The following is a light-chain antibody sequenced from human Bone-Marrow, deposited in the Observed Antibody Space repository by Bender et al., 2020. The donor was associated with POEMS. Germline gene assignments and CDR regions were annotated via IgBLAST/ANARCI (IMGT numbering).Light chain of an antibody. CDR3: SSYTSTSTPVV. V-gene: IGLV2-14*01. CDR2: DVS. J-gene: IGLJ2*01. Sequence: QSALTQPRSVSGSPGQSVTVSCTGTSSDVGGSKYVSWYQQHPGKVPKLMIYDVSTRPSGVSNRFSGSKSGNTASLTISGLQAEDEADYYCSSYTSTSTPVVFGGGTKLTVL. CDR1: SSDVGGSKY.